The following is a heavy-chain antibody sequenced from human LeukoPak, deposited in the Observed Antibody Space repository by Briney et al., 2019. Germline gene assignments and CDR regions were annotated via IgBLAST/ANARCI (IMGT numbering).Heavy chain of an antibody. J-gene: IGHJ4*02. Sequence: GGSLRLSCAASGFTFSSYNMNWVRQARGKGLEWVSYISSRSSTIYYADSVKGRFTISRDNAKNSVYLQMNSLRAGDTAVYYCARSFGVAGLPARVDYWGQGTLVTVSS. D-gene: IGHD3-3*01. V-gene: IGHV3-48*01. CDR1: GFTFSSYN. CDR2: ISSRSSTI. CDR3: ARSFGVAGLPARVDY.